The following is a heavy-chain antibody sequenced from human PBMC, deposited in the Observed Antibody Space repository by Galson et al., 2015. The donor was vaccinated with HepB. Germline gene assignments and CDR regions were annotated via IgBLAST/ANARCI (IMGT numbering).Heavy chain of an antibody. V-gene: IGHV4-39*01. CDR3: ARHVGGYYYVWYFDL. CDR2: IYYSGST. CDR1: GGSISSSSYY. D-gene: IGHD3-22*01. J-gene: IGHJ2*01. Sequence: SETLSLTCTVSGGSISSSSYYWSWIRQPPGKGLEWIGSIYYSGSTYYNPSLKSRVTISVDTSKNQFSLKLSSVTAADTAVYYCARHVGGYYYVWYFDLWGRGTLVTVSS.